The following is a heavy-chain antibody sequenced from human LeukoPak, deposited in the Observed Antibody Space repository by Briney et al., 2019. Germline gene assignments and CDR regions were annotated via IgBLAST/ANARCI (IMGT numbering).Heavy chain of an antibody. CDR3: ARDTVGTAGVEY. CDR1: GFTFSNDW. V-gene: IGHV3-7*03. CDR2: INQDGSGK. Sequence: PGGSLRLSCAASGFTFSNDWMNWVRRAPGQGLEWVANINQDGSGKYYVDSVKGRFTISRDSSKNTLYLQMNSLRVEDTAVYYCARDTVGTAGVEYWGQGTLVAVSS. D-gene: IGHD4-23*01. J-gene: IGHJ4*02.